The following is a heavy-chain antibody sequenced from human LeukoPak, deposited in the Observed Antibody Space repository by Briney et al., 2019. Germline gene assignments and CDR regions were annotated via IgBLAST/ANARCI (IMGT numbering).Heavy chain of an antibody. V-gene: IGHV4-34*01. D-gene: IGHD1-1*01. J-gene: IGHJ4*02. Sequence: SSETLSLTCAVYGGSFSGYYWSWIRQPPGKGLEWIGEINHSGSTNYNPSLKSRVTISVDTSKNQFSLKLSSVTAADTAVYYCARRVQPYYFDYWGQGTLATVSS. CDR2: INHSGST. CDR3: ARRVQPYYFDY. CDR1: GGSFSGYY.